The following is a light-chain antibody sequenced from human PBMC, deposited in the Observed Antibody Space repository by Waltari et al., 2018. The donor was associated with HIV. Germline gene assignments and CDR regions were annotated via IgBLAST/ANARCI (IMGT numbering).Light chain of an antibody. V-gene: IGLV1-44*01. CDR3: ATWDDTLNGVI. CDR2: STN. Sequence: QSVLTQPPSASGTPGQRVTISCSGGSSNIGSNSVHWYQQLPGTAPRLLLYSTNQRPSRVPDRFSGCKSGTSASLAISGLQSEDEADYYCATWDDTLNGVIFGGGTKLTVL. CDR1: SSNIGSNS. J-gene: IGLJ2*01.